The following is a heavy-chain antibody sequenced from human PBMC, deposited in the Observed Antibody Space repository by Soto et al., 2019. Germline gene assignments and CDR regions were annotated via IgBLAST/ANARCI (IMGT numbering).Heavy chain of an antibody. Sequence: TGGSLRLSCVVSGFTLSSYALSWVRQAPGKGLEWVSAISAGGSNTNYADSVKGRFTISSDNSKNTLYLQMNGLRADDTAVYYCAKEYSTSFDYWGQGTPVTVSS. CDR1: GFTLSSYA. CDR3: AKEYSTSFDY. D-gene: IGHD6-6*01. V-gene: IGHV3-23*01. CDR2: ISAGGSNT. J-gene: IGHJ4*02.